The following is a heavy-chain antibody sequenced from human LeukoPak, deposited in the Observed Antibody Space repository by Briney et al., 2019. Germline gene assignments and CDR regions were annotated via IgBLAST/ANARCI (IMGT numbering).Heavy chain of an antibody. CDR3: ARRYDSSGFSHFDF. CDR1: GGSISSSNW. V-gene: IGHV4-4*02. CDR2: IYHRGGT. J-gene: IGHJ4*02. D-gene: IGHD3-22*01. Sequence: PSETLSLTCAVSGGSISSSNWWSWVRQPPGKRLEWIGEIYHRGGTSYNPSLQSRVTISVDKSKNQFSLRLSSVTAADTAVYYCARRYDSSGFSHFDFWGQGTLVTVSS.